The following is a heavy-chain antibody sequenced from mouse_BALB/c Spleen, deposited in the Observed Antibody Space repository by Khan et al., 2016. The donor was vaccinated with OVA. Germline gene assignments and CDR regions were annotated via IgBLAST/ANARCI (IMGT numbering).Heavy chain of an antibody. CDR2: ISSGGHFT. V-gene: IGHV5-6*01. CDR1: GFTFSNYG. CDR3: ARSITTAKGDYCTMDY. D-gene: IGHD1-2*01. J-gene: IGHJ4*01. Sequence: EVMLVESGGDLVKPGGSLKLSCAASGFTFSNYGMSWVRQTPDKRLEWVATISSGGHFTYYPDSVKGRFTISRDNAKITLYLQMNSLKSEDTAMYDCARSITTAKGDYCTMDYWGQGTSVTVSS.